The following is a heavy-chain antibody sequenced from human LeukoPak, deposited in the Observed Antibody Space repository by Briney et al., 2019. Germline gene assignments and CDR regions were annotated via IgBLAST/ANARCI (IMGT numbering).Heavy chain of an antibody. V-gene: IGHV4-39*01. CDR3: ARLGYSVSWTDC. CDR1: GGSISSTSHY. J-gene: IGHJ4*02. CDR2: IYYSGST. Sequence: SETLSLTCTVSGGSISSTSHYWGWIRQPPGKGLEWIGSIYYSGSTYYNPSLKSRVTTSVDTSKNQFSLRLSSVTAADMAVYFCARLGYSVSWTDCWGQGTLVTVSS. D-gene: IGHD6-13*01.